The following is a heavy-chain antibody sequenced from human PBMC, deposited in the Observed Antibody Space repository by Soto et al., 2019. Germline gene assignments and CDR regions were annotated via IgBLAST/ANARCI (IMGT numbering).Heavy chain of an antibody. V-gene: IGHV3-33*01. Sequence: QVQLVESGGGVVQPGRSLRLSCAASGFTFSSYGMHWVRQAPGKGLEWVAVIWYDGSNKYYADSVKGRFTISRDNSKNTLDLQMNSLRGRDKGGVYWGGIIGRSSSWAFGAFDIWGQGTMVTGSS. CDR2: IWYDGSNK. D-gene: IGHD6-13*01. J-gene: IGHJ3*02. CDR3: GGIIGRSSSWAFGAFDI. CDR1: GFTFSSYG.